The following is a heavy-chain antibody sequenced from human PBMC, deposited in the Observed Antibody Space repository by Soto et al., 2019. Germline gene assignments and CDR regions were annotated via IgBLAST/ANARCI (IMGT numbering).Heavy chain of an antibody. CDR3: ARGDIVVVPAAYYYYYMDV. J-gene: IGHJ6*03. Sequence: PSETLSLTCAVYGGSFSGYYWSWIRQPPGKGLEWIGEINHSGSTNYNPSLKSRVTISVDTSKNQFSLKLSSVTAADTAVYYCARGDIVVVPAAYYYYYMDVWGKGTTVTVSS. V-gene: IGHV4-34*01. D-gene: IGHD2-2*01. CDR2: INHSGST. CDR1: GGSFSGYY.